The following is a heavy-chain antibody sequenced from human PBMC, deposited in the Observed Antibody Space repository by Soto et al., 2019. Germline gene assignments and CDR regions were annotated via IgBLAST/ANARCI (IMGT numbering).Heavy chain of an antibody. CDR2: IYWNDDK. CDR1: GFSLSTSGVG. Sequence: QITLKESGPTLVKPTQTLTLTCTFSGFSLSTSGVGVGWIRQPPGKALEWLALIYWNDDKRYSPSLKSRLTITKDTSKNQVVLTMTNMDPVDTATYYCAHISPGYSSSKRQVYGMDVWGQGTTVTVSS. CDR3: AHISPGYSSSKRQVYGMDV. J-gene: IGHJ6*02. V-gene: IGHV2-5*01. D-gene: IGHD6-13*01.